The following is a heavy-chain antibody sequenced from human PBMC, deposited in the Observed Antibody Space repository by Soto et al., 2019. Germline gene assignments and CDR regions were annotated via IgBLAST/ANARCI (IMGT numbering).Heavy chain of an antibody. D-gene: IGHD5-18*01. J-gene: IGHJ4*02. CDR2: IYYSGGT. CDR1: GGSISSYY. Sequence: SETLSLTCTVSGGSISSYYWRWIRQPPGKGLEWIGYIYYSGGTNYNPSLKSRVTISVDTSKNQFSLKLSSVTAADTAVYYCARGGYRYDFDYRGQGTLVTVSS. V-gene: IGHV4-59*01. CDR3: ARGGYRYDFDY.